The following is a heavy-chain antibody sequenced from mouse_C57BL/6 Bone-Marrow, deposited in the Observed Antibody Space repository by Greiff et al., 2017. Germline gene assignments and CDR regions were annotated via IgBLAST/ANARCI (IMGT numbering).Heavy chain of an antibody. CDR1: GYTFTSYG. Sequence: QVQLQQSGAELARPGASVKLSCKASGYTFTSYGISWVKQRTGQGLEWIGEIYPRSGNTYYNEKFKGKATLTADKSSSTAYMELRSLTSEYSAVYFCARSGCLYYGSSYGYWGQGTTLTVSS. V-gene: IGHV1-81*01. CDR3: ARSGCLYYGSSYGY. D-gene: IGHD1-1*01. J-gene: IGHJ2*01. CDR2: IYPRSGNT.